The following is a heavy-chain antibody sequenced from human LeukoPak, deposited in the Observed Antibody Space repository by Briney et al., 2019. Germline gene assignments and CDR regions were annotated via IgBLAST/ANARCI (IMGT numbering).Heavy chain of an antibody. V-gene: IGHV3-33*01. Sequence: GGSLRLSCGASGFTFSNYGMPWVRQAPGKGLEWLAVIWYEGTNKYYADSVRGRFTISRDNSKNTLYLQVNSLRVEDTAVYYCARQGGLGSYSTGSWFDPWGQGTLVSVSS. CDR2: IWYEGTNK. J-gene: IGHJ5*02. CDR3: ARQGGLGSYSTGSWFDP. CDR1: GFTFSNYG. D-gene: IGHD1-26*01.